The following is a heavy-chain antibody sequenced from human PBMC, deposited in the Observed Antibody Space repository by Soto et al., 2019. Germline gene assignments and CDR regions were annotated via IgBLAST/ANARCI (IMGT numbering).Heavy chain of an antibody. D-gene: IGHD3-22*01. Sequence: GASVKVSCKASGYTFTNSGISWVRQAPGQGLEWMGWIGAYNGHTKYAQKLQGRVTMTTDTSTSTAYMELRGLESDDTAVYYCAREDYYDSSGYLPVRYYFGMDVWGQGTTVTVSS. CDR3: AREDYYDSSGYLPVRYYFGMDV. J-gene: IGHJ6*02. CDR1: GYTFTNSG. CDR2: IGAYNGHT. V-gene: IGHV1-18*01.